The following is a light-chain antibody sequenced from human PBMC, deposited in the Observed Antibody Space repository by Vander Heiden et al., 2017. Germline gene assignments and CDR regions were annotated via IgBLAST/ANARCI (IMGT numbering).Light chain of an antibody. CDR2: DAS. CDR3: QQYDSYLWT. CDR1: QSLGTW. J-gene: IGKJ1*01. Sequence: DIQMTQSPYTLSASVGDRVTITCRASQSLGTWLAWYQQKPGKAPKLLIYDASFLESGVPSRFSGSGSGTEFTLTISSLQPDDFATYYCQQYDSYLWTFGQGTKVEI. V-gene: IGKV1-5*01.